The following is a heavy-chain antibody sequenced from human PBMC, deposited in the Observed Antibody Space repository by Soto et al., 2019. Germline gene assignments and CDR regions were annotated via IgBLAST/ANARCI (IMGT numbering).Heavy chain of an antibody. V-gene: IGHV3-66*01. CDR2: IYSGGST. Sequence: EVQLVESGGGLVQPGGSLRRSCAASGFTVNNNYMSWVREAPGKGLEWVSVIYSGGSTYYADSVNGRFTISRDNSKNTVHLQMNSLRAEDTAVYYCARASYYYDSSGYYYRYYFDYWGQGTLVTVSS. CDR1: GFTVNNNY. D-gene: IGHD3-22*01. CDR3: ARASYYYDSSGYYYRYYFDY. J-gene: IGHJ4*02.